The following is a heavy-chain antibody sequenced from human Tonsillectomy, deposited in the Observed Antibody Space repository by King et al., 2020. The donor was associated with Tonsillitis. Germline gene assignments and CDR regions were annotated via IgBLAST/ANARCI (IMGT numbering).Heavy chain of an antibody. V-gene: IGHV4-59*01. CDR3: ARHGFYYDSSGRQNLVFDY. D-gene: IGHD3-22*01. CDR1: GGSISSYY. J-gene: IGHJ4*02. Sequence: QLQESGPGLVKPSETLSLTCTVSGGSISSYYWSWIRQPPGKGLDWIGYIYYSGSTNYNPSLKSRVTISVDTSKNQFSLKLSSVTAADTAVYYCARHGFYYDSSGRQNLVFDYWGQGTLVTVSS. CDR2: IYYSGST.